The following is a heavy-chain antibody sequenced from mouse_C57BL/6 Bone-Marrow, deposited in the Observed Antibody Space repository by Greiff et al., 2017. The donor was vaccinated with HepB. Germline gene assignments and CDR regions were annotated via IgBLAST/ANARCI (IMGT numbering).Heavy chain of an antibody. J-gene: IGHJ4*01. D-gene: IGHD2-10*01. V-gene: IGHV1-64*01. CDR3: ARGLLSYYYAMDY. CDR2: IHPNSGST. Sequence: QVQLQQSGAELVKPGASVKLSCKASGYTFTSYWMHWVKQRPGQGLEWIGMIHPNSGSTNYNEKFKSKATLTVDKSSSTAYMQLSSLTSEDSAVYYCARGLLSYYYAMDYWGQGTSVTVSS. CDR1: GYTFTSYW.